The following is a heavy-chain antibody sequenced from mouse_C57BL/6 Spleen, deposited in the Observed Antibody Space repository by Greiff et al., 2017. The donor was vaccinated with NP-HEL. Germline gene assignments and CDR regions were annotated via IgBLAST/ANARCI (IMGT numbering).Heavy chain of an antibody. CDR1: GFAFTDYY. CDR3: ARSRGIYDGYYVDY. D-gene: IGHD2-3*01. Sequence: DVKLVESGFFLAQPGGERRGGGGVSGFAFTDYYMSWVRQPPGQALQWLGFIISKANGYTTEYSASVKGRFTISRDNSQSILYLQMNALRAEDSATYYCARSRGIYDGYYVDYWGQGTTLTVSS. CDR2: IISKANGYTT. V-gene: IGHV7-3*01. J-gene: IGHJ2*01.